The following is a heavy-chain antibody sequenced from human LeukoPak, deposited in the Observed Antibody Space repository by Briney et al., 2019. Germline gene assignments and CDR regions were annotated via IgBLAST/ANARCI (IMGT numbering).Heavy chain of an antibody. J-gene: IGHJ4*02. CDR3: ASLSLGHY. CDR1: GFTVSNNY. V-gene: IGHV3-53*01. D-gene: IGHD6-6*01. Sequence: GGSLRLSCAASGFTVSNNYMSWVRQAPGKGLEWVSVIYSGGSTYYADSVKGRFTISRDTSKNTLSLQMDSLRAEDTAVYYCASLSLGHYWGQGTLVTVSS. CDR2: IYSGGST.